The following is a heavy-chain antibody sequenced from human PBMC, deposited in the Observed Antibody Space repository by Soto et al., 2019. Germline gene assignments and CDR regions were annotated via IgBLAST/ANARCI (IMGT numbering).Heavy chain of an antibody. CDR2: ISVSGGST. CDR3: AKLLTDSQPL. J-gene: IGHJ4*02. D-gene: IGHD7-27*01. V-gene: IGHV3-23*01. CDR1: GFTFSRDC. Sequence: GGSLILCWAAFGFTFSRDCLSWGRQAPGKGLEGVSAISVSGGSTYYADSVSGRFTVSRDNSKSTLYLQMNSLRAEDTAIYYCAKLLTDSQPLWGQGTLVPVSS.